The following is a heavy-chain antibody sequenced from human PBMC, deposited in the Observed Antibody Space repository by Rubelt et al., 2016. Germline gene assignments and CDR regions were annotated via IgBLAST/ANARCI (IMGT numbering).Heavy chain of an antibody. CDR1: GFTFSNYG. D-gene: IGHD3-10*01. CDR2: IGSIRSNI. V-gene: IGHV3-48*04. Sequence: SCVASGFTFSNYGMNWVRQAPGKGLEWVAYIGSIRSNINYADSVKGRFTISRDNAKNSRYLQMNSLRPDDTAVYYCATEGGVRGVVDAFDIWGQGTVVTVSS. CDR3: ATEGGVRGVVDAFDI. J-gene: IGHJ3*02.